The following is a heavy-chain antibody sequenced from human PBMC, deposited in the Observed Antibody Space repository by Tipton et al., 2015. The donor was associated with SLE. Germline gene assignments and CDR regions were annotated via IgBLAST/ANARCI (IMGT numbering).Heavy chain of an antibody. V-gene: IGHV4-61*01. J-gene: IGHJ6*02. Sequence: TLSLTCTVSGYSISSGYYWSWIRQPPGKGLEWIGYIYYSGSTNYNPSLKSRVTISVDTSKNQFSLKLSSVTAADTAVYYCARDMGYYYYVWGSYRHYGMDVWGQGTTVTVSS. CDR2: IYYSGST. CDR1: GYSISSGYY. CDR3: ARDMGYYYYVWGSYRHYGMDV. D-gene: IGHD3-16*02.